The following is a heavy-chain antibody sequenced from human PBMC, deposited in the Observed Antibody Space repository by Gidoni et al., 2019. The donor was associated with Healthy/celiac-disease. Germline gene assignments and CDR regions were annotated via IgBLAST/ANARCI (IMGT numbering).Heavy chain of an antibody. V-gene: IGHV3-23*01. Sequence: EVQLLESGGGLVQPGGSLRLSCSASGFTFSSYAMSWVRQAPGKGLEWVSAISGRVGSTYYADSLKGRFTISRDNSKNTLYLQMNSLRAEDTAVYYCAKDDRHHGDSLGIWGQGTMVTASS. CDR3: AKDDRHHGDSLGI. CDR1: GFTFSSYA. D-gene: IGHD4-17*01. J-gene: IGHJ3*02. CDR2: ISGRVGST.